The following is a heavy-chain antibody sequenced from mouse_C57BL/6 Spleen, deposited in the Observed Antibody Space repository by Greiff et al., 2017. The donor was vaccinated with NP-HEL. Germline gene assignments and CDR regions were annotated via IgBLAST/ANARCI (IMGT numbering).Heavy chain of an antibody. CDR1: GYTFTSYW. V-gene: IGHV1-5*01. Sequence: EVQLQQSGTVLARPGASVKMSCKTSGYTFTSYWMHWVKQRPGQGLEWIGAIYPGNSDTSYNQKFKGKAKLTAVTSASTAYMELSSLTNEDSAVYDCTGPFGGFAYWGQGTLVTVSA. CDR2: IYPGNSDT. CDR3: TGPFGGFAY. J-gene: IGHJ3*01.